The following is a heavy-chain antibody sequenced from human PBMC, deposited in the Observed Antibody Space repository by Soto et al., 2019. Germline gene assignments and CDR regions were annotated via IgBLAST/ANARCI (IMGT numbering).Heavy chain of an antibody. D-gene: IGHD3-3*01. CDR3: ARGVSIFHGFDV. CDR1: GFTFRTFD. J-gene: IGHJ6*02. CDR2: IDSSGYT. Sequence: PGGSLRLSCAASGFTFRTFDIHWVRQSTGKGLDRVSTIDSSGYTYFPDSVKGRFTISRDFAENSLYLHLHSLGVEDTAVYFCARGVSIFHGFDVWVRGTTVTVSS. V-gene: IGHV3-13*01.